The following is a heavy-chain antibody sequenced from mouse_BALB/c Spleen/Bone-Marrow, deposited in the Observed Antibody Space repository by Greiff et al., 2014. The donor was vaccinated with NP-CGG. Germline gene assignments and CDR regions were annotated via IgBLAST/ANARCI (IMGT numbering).Heavy chain of an antibody. CDR3: ARAYDFLDY. CDR2: IDPFNGGT. D-gene: IGHD2-4*01. J-gene: IGHJ2*01. Sequence: EVQLQQSGPELMKPGASVKISCKAPGYSFTSYYMHWVKQSHGKSLEWIGYIDPFNGGTSYNQKFKGKATLTVDKSSNTAYMHLSSLTSEDSAVYYCARAYDFLDYWGQGSTLTVSS. CDR1: GYSFTSYY. V-gene: IGHV1S135*01.